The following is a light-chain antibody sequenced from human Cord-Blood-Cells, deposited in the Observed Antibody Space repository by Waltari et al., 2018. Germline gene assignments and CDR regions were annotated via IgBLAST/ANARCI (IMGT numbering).Light chain of an antibody. Sequence: QSALPQPASVSGSPGQSLTISCTGTSSDVGCYNLLSWYQQHPGKAHKLMIYEVSTRPSGVSNRFSGSKSCNTASLTISGLQAEDEADYYCCSYAGSSTVVFGGGTKLTVL. V-gene: IGLV2-23*02. CDR2: EVS. CDR1: SSDVGCYNL. CDR3: CSYAGSSTVV. J-gene: IGLJ2*01.